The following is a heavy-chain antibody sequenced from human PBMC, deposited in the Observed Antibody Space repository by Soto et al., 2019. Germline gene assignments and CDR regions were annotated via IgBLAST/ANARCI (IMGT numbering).Heavy chain of an antibody. J-gene: IGHJ4*02. CDR3: AKGRRNTF. CDR2: INPDGGAT. D-gene: IGHD3-10*01. CDR1: GYTFSFDY. Sequence: QLQLLQSGAEVKKPGASVKISCKASGYTFSFDYLSWVRRAPGQGLQWMGKINPDGGATTYAQSFQGRVSITSDASTGTVYMELSTLTSDDTAVYYCAKGRRNTFWGQGTLVSVSS. V-gene: IGHV1-46*01.